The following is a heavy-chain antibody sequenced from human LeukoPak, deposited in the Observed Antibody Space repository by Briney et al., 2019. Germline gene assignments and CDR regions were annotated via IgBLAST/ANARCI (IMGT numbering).Heavy chain of an antibody. V-gene: IGHV3-23*01. CDR3: ASGFDSVVVGLYNWLDS. CDR1: GLTFGNNA. D-gene: IGHD2-15*01. Sequence: GGSLRLSXAASGLTFGNNAMTWVRQAPGKGLEWVSSISGSGGDTYYADSVQGRFAISRDNSRTTLYLQMNSLRAEDTAIYYCASGFDSVVVGLYNWLDSWGQGTLVTVSS. J-gene: IGHJ5*01. CDR2: ISGSGGDT.